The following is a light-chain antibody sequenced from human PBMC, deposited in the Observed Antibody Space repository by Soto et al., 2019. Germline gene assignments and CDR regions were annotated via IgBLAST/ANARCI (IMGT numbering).Light chain of an antibody. Sequence: QSVLTQPPSVSWAPGQKVTISCTRSSSNIGAAYDVHWYQHLPGTAPKLLIYGNNNRPSGVPERFAGSKSGTSASLAITGLQAEDEADYYCQSYDSSLSGWVFGGGTKVTFL. CDR1: SSNIGAAYD. CDR2: GNN. V-gene: IGLV1-40*01. CDR3: QSYDSSLSGWV. J-gene: IGLJ3*02.